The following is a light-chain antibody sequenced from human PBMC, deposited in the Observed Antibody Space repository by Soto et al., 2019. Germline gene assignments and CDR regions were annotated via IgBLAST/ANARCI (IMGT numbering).Light chain of an antibody. CDR2: GNS. Sequence: QSVLTQPPSVSGAPGQRVTISCTGSNSNIGAGYDVHWYQQLPGTAPKLLIYGNSNRPSGVPDRFSGSKSVTSASLAITGLQAEDEADYYCSSYTSSSTLDVFGTGTKVTVL. V-gene: IGLV1-40*01. CDR3: SSYTSSSTLDV. CDR1: NSNIGAGYD. J-gene: IGLJ1*01.